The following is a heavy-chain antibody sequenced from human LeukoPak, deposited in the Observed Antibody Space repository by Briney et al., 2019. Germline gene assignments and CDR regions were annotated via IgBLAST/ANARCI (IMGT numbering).Heavy chain of an antibody. CDR1: GYSFTTYW. Sequence: GESLKISCKGSGYSFTTYWIAWVRQMPGKGLECMGIIYPADSDTRYSPSFQGQVTISADKSITTAYLQWSSLKASDTATYYCARRDWNGQYYFDFWGQGTLVTVSS. CDR3: ARRDWNGQYYFDF. J-gene: IGHJ4*02. D-gene: IGHD1-1*01. CDR2: IYPADSDT. V-gene: IGHV5-51*01.